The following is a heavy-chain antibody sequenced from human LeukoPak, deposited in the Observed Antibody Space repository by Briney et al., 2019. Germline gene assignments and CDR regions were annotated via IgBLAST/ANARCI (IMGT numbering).Heavy chain of an antibody. CDR3: ARGIEWLRYLEY. D-gene: IGHD5-12*01. CDR1: GYTFTSYY. V-gene: IGHV1-46*01. J-gene: IGHJ4*02. Sequence: GASVKVSCTASGYTFTSYYMHWVRQAPGQGLEWVGIINPSGGSTSYAQKFQGRVTMTRDTSTITVYMELSSLRSEDTAVYYCARGIEWLRYLEYWGQGTLVTVSS. CDR2: INPSGGST.